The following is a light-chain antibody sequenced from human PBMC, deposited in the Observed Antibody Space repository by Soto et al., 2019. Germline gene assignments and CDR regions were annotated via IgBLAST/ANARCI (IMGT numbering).Light chain of an antibody. V-gene: IGKV3-15*01. CDR1: QSVSTN. CDR2: AAS. Sequence: EIVMTQSPATLSVSPGERATLSCRASQSVSTNLAWYQQKPGQAPRLLIYAASTRATGIPARFSGSGSETEFSLTISSLQSEDFAVYYCQQYRNWPPTYTFGQGTKLEIK. J-gene: IGKJ2*01. CDR3: QQYRNWPPTYT.